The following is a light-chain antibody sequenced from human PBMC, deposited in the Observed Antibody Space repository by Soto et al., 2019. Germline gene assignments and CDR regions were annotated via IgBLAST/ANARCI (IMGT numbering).Light chain of an antibody. CDR1: QSVSSN. CDR3: QHPWT. Sequence: EIVMTQSPATLSVSPGERATLSCRASQSVSSNLAWYRQKPAQAPRLLIYGASTRATGIPARFSGSGSGTEFTLTISSLQSEDFAVYYCQHPWTFGQGTKVEIK. V-gene: IGKV3-15*01. CDR2: GAS. J-gene: IGKJ1*01.